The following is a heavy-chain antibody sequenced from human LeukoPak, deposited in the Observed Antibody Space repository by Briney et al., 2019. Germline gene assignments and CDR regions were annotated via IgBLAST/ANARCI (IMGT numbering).Heavy chain of an antibody. J-gene: IGHJ4*02. V-gene: IGHV3-7*03. CDR1: GFSFSSYW. CDR2: IKDDGSER. Sequence: GGSLRLSCAASGFSFSSYWMTWVRQAPGKGLEWVANIKDDGSERNYMDSMKGRFTISRDNAKNSLYMQMNSLRAEDTAVYYCGRSAAAGFFDYWGQGTLVTVSS. D-gene: IGHD6-13*01. CDR3: GRSAAAGFFDY.